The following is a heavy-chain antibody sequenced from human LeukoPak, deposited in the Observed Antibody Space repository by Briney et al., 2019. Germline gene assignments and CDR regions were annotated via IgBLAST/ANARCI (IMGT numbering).Heavy chain of an antibody. D-gene: IGHD3-22*01. J-gene: IGHJ4*02. Sequence: GGSLRLSCAASGFTFSTYWMTWVRQAPWKGLEYVANINEDGSARYYVDSVKGRFTISRDNAKNSLSLQMNSLRAEDTAIYYCARDGPSMMVEMDFWGQGTLVTVSS. V-gene: IGHV3-7*01. CDR2: INEDGSAR. CDR1: GFTFSTYW. CDR3: ARDGPSMMVEMDF.